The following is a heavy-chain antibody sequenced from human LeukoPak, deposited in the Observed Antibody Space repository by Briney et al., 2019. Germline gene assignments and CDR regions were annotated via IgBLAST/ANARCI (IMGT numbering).Heavy chain of an antibody. Sequence: EASVKVSCKASGGTFSSYAISWVRQAPGQGLEWMGRIIPIFGTANYAQKFQGRVTITTDESTSTAYMELSSLRSEDTAVYYCARDLYTAMVSWGAFDIWGQGTMVTVSS. CDR1: GGTFSSYA. V-gene: IGHV1-69*05. D-gene: IGHD5-18*01. CDR2: IIPIFGTA. CDR3: ARDLYTAMVSWGAFDI. J-gene: IGHJ3*02.